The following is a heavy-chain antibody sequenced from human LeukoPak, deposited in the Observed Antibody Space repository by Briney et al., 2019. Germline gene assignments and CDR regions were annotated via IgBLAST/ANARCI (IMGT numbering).Heavy chain of an antibody. CDR3: ARVRWVVLAARGAFDI. J-gene: IGHJ3*02. CDR1: GGSFSGYY. CDR2: INHSGST. D-gene: IGHD2-2*01. Sequence: SETLSLSCAVYGGSFSGYYWSWIRQPPGKGLEWIGEINHSGSTNYNPSLKSRVTISVDTSKNQFSLKLSSVTAADTAVYYCARVRWVVLAARGAFDIWGQGTMVTVSS. V-gene: IGHV4-34*01.